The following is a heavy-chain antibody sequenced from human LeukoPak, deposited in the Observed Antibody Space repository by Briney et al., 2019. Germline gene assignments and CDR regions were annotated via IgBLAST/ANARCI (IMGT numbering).Heavy chain of an antibody. CDR2: ISWNSGSI. CDR3: AKEVGTFDY. Sequence: GGSLRLSCAASGFTFDDYAMHWVRQVPGKGLGWVSGISWNSGSIGYADSVKGRFTISRDNAKNSLYLQMNSLRVEDTALYYCAKEVGTFDYWGQGTLVTVSS. CDR1: GFTFDDYA. J-gene: IGHJ4*02. D-gene: IGHD4-23*01. V-gene: IGHV3-9*01.